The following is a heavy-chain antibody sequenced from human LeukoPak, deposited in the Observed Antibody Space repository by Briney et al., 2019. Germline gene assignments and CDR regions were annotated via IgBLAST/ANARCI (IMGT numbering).Heavy chain of an antibody. CDR1: GFKVGGYG. V-gene: IGHV3-49*04. D-gene: IGHD3-22*01. Sequence: CLRLSGTGPGFKVGGYGMSWVRQAPGKGLEWVGFIRSKPYGGTTEYAASVKGRFTISRDDSESIAYLQMNSLKTEDTAVYYCTRGDYYDSGGYYFLFDYWGQGTLVAVSS. CDR3: TRGDYYDSGGYYFLFDY. CDR2: IRSKPYGGTT. J-gene: IGHJ4*02.